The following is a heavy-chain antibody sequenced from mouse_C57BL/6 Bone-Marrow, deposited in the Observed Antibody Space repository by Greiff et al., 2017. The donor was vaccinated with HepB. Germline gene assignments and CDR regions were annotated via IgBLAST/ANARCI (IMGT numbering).Heavy chain of an antibody. CDR3: TRLATMIKGY. D-gene: IGHD2-4*01. CDR2: IDPETGGT. V-gene: IGHV1-15*01. J-gene: IGHJ2*01. Sequence: VQLQQSGAELVRPGASVTLSCKASGYTFTDYEMHWVKQTPVHGLEWIGAIDPETGGTAYNQKFKGKAILTADKSSSTAYMELRSLTSEDSAVYYCTRLATMIKGYWGQGTTLTVSS. CDR1: GYTFTDYE.